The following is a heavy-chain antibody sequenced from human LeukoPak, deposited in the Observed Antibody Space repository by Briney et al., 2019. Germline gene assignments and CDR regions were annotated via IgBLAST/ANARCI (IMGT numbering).Heavy chain of an antibody. CDR3: ASPHRSIAAAIPDAFDI. CDR1: GYTFTGYY. Sequence: ASVKVSCKASGYTFTGYYMHWVRQAPGQGLEWVGWINPLSGGTNYAQKFQGRVTLARDTSISTAYMELSRLRSDDTAVYYCASPHRSIAAAIPDAFDIWGQGTMVTVSS. D-gene: IGHD6-13*01. V-gene: IGHV1-2*02. J-gene: IGHJ3*02. CDR2: INPLSGGT.